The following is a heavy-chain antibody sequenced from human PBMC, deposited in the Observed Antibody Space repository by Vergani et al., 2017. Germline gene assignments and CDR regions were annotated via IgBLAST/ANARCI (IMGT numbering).Heavy chain of an antibody. J-gene: IGHJ6*03. Sequence: EVQLVESGGGLVQPGRSLRLSCAASGFTFDDYAMHWVRQAPGKGLEWVSGISWNSGSIGYADSVKGRFTISRDNAKNSLYLQMNSLRAEDTAVYYCARDRGNVQSYYYYMDVWGKGTTVTVSS. CDR3: ARDRGNVQSYYYYMDV. CDR2: ISWNSGSI. CDR1: GFTFDDYA. D-gene: IGHD3-10*01. V-gene: IGHV3-9*01.